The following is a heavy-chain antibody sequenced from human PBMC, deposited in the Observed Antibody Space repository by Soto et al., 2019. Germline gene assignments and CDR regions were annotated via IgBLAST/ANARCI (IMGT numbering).Heavy chain of an antibody. D-gene: IGHD2-8*01. CDR1: GFPFSAYA. Sequence: EVQLLESGGGVVQPGGSLRLSCAASGFPFSAYAMSWVRQAPGKGLQWVSGVGGSDSDKHYADSVRGRFTVSRDNSKNTLYLQMNSLRADDTAVYYCAKDATAVNGVWDPFDMWGQGTEVTVSS. CDR3: AKDATAVNGVWDPFDM. J-gene: IGHJ3*02. CDR2: VGGSDSDK. V-gene: IGHV3-23*01.